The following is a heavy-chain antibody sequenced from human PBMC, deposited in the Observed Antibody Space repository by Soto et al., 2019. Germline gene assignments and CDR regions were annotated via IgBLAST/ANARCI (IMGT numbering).Heavy chain of an antibody. D-gene: IGHD2-21*01. V-gene: IGHV4-59*01. J-gene: IGHJ5*02. Sequence: SETLSLTCTVSGGSISSYYWNWIRQPPGKGLEWIGYVYNSGSTNYNPSLKSRVTISVDTSKNQFSLKLNSVTAADTAVYYCARRAVVAVTGSLDNWLDPWGQGILVTVSS. CDR3: ARRAVVAVTGSLDNWLDP. CDR2: VYNSGST. CDR1: GGSISSYY.